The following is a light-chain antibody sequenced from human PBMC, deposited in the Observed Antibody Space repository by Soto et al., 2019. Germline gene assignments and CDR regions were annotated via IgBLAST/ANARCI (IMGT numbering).Light chain of an antibody. CDR1: PSVSSSY. CDR3: QQYGGSFRV. J-gene: IGKJ3*01. V-gene: IGKV3-20*01. Sequence: ETVLTQSPGTLSLSPGERATLSCRASPSVSSSYLAWYQQKPGQAPRLLIYDASNRATGIPTRFSGSGSGTEFTLTISSLQSEECAVYYCQQYGGSFRVFGPGTKEDIK. CDR2: DAS.